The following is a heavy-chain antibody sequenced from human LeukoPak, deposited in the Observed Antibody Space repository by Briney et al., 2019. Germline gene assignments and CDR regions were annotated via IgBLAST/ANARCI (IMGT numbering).Heavy chain of an antibody. CDR1: GFTFSSYW. Sequence: GGSLRLSCAASGFTFSSYWMSWVRQAPGKGLEWVANIKQDGSEKYYVDSVKGRFTISRDNAKNSLYLQMNSLRAEDTAVYYCARDQISSGSYSGFVYWGQGTLVTVSS. D-gene: IGHD1-26*01. CDR3: ARDQISSGSYSGFVY. J-gene: IGHJ4*02. CDR2: IKQDGSEK. V-gene: IGHV3-7*01.